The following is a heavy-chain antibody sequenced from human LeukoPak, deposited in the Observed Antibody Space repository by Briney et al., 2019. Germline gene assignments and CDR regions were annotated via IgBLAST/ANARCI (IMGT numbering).Heavy chain of an antibody. CDR2: INPTGGST. CDR3: ARDFGFYGSGSYYYYYMDV. D-gene: IGHD3-10*01. V-gene: IGHV1-2*06. CDR1: GYTFTSYY. J-gene: IGHJ6*03. Sequence: ASVKVSCKASGYTFTSYYMHWVRQAPGQGLEWMGLINPTGGSTGYAQKFQGRVTMTRDTSISTAYMELSRLRSDDTAVYYCARDFGFYGSGSYYYYYMDVWGKGTTVTISS.